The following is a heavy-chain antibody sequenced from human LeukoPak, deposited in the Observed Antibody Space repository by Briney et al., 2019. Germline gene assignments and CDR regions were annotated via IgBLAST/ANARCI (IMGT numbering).Heavy chain of an antibody. Sequence: GRSLRLSCAASGFTFDDYAIHWVRQAPGKGLELVSGISWNSGSRGYADSVKGRFTISRDNAKDNLYPQMNSLITEDTALYYFGKSDGSGSYFGYWGQGTLVTVSS. V-gene: IGHV3-9*01. CDR2: ISWNSGSR. D-gene: IGHD3-10*01. J-gene: IGHJ4*02. CDR3: GKSDGSGSYFGY. CDR1: GFTFDDYA.